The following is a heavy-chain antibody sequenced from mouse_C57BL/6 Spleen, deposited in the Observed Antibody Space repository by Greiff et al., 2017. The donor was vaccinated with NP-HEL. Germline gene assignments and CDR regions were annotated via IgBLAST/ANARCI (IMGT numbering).Heavy chain of an antibody. Sequence: VQLQQSGPELVKPGASVKISCKASGYSFTGYYMNWVKQSPEKSLEWIGEINPSTGGTTYNQKFKAKATLTVDKSSSTAYMQLKSLTSEDSAVYYCATYYGVAWFAYWGQGTLVTVSA. V-gene: IGHV1-42*01. J-gene: IGHJ3*01. CDR2: INPSTGGT. CDR1: GYSFTGYY. D-gene: IGHD2-10*01. CDR3: ATYYGVAWFAY.